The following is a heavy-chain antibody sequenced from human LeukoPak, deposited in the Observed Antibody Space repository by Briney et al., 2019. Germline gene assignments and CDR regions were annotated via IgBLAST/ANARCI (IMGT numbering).Heavy chain of an antibody. CDR2: IIPIFGTA. V-gene: IGHV1-69*05. CDR1: GGTFSSYA. Sequence: VASVKVSCKASGGTFSSYAISWVRQAPGQGLEWTGRIIPIFGTANYAQKFQGRVTITTDESTSTAYMELSSLRSEDTAVYYCASATVATTMTWWGQGTLVTVSS. J-gene: IGHJ4*02. D-gene: IGHD5-12*01. CDR3: ASATVATTMTW.